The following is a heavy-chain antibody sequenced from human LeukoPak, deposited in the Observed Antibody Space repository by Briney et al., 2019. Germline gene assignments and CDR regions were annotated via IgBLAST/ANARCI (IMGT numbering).Heavy chain of an antibody. V-gene: IGHV4-38-2*01. CDR1: GSSFSSVYY. J-gene: IGHJ5*02. CDR3: ARTTPDILTGYYRYSWFDH. D-gene: IGHD3-9*01. CDR2: IYHSGST. Sequence: SETLAPTWPPSGSSFSSVYYGGCIRQPPGKGLGWIVIIYHSGSTSYNPSLKSRFTISVDTSKNQFSLKRSSVTAVDTAVYYWARTTPDILTGYYRYSWFDHWGQGTLVTVSS.